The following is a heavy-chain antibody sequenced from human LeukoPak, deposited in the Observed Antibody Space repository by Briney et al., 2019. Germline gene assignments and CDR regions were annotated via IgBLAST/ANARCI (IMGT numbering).Heavy chain of an antibody. CDR3: AREPPPDYSSSWYPYYFDY. CDR2: ISSSGSTI. CDR1: GFTFSDYY. D-gene: IGHD6-13*01. V-gene: IGHV3-11*04. Sequence: GGSLRLSCAASGFTFSDYYMSWIRQAPGKGLEWVSYISSSGSTIYYADSVKGRFTISRDNAKNSLYLQMNSLRAEDTAVYYCAREPPPDYSSSWYPYYFDYWGQGTLATVSS. J-gene: IGHJ4*02.